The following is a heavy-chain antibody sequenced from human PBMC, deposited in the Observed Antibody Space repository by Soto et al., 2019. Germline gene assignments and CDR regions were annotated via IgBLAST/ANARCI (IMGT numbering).Heavy chain of an antibody. V-gene: IGHV3-48*02. D-gene: IGHD2-15*01. CDR1: GFTFSSYS. CDR3: ARDGVVVVAATGGQQDYYYYGMDV. J-gene: IGHJ6*02. Sequence: GGSLRLSCAASGFTFSSYSMNWVRQAPGKGLEWVSYISSSSSTIYYADSVKGRFTISRDNAKNSLYLQMNSLRDEDTAVYYCARDGVVVVAATGGQQDYYYYGMDVWGQGTTVTVSS. CDR2: ISSSSSTI.